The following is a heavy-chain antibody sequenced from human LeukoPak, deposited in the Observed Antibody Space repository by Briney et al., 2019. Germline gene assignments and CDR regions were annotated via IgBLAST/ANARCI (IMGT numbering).Heavy chain of an antibody. D-gene: IGHD4-11*01. CDR3: ARGSYTAANYYYYMDV. Sequence: ASVKVSCKASGGTFSSYAISWVRQAPGQGLEWMGGISPIFGTANYAQKFQGRVTITADKSTSTAYMELSSLRSEDTAVYYCARGSYTAANYYYYMDVWGKGTTVTVSS. V-gene: IGHV1-69*06. CDR2: ISPIFGTA. J-gene: IGHJ6*03. CDR1: GGTFSSYA.